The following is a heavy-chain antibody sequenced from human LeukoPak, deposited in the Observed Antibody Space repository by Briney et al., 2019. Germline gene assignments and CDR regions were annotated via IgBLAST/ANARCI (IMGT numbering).Heavy chain of an antibody. J-gene: IGHJ5*02. CDR3: ARRGPPRTMLRGVKSGWFDP. Sequence: SETLSLTCTVSGYSISSGYYWGWIRQPPGKGLEWIGSIYHSGSTYYNPSLKSRVTISVDTSKNQFSLKLSSVTAADTAVYYCARRGPPRTMLRGVKSGWFDPWGQGTLVTVSS. CDR1: GYSISSGYY. D-gene: IGHD3-10*01. CDR2: IYHSGST. V-gene: IGHV4-38-2*02.